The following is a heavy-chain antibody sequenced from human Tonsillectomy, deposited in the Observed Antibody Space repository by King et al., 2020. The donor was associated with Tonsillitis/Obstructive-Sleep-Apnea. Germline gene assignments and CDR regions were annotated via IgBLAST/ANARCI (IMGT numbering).Heavy chain of an antibody. CDR2: INHSGST. J-gene: IGHJ6*02. CDR1: GGSFSGYY. CDR3: VAYYYYYGMDV. Sequence: VQLQQWGAGLLKPSETLSLTCTVYGGSFSGYYWSWIRQPPGKGLEWIGEINHSGSTNYNPSLKSRVTISVDTSKNQFSLQLSSVTAADTAVYYCVAYYYYYGMDVWGQGTTVTVSS. V-gene: IGHV4-34*01.